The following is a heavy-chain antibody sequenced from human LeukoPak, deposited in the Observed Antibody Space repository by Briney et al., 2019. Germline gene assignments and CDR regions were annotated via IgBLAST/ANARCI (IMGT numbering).Heavy chain of an antibody. V-gene: IGHV3-53*01. CDR2: IYSGGST. J-gene: IGHJ4*02. CDR3: ARGTGDY. Sequence: GGSLRLSCAASGFTFRNYWMTWVRQAPGKGLEWVSVIYSGGSTYYADSVKGRFTISRDNSKNTLYLQMNSLRAEDTAVYYCARGTGDYWGQGTLVTVSS. CDR1: GFTFRNYW. D-gene: IGHD1-14*01.